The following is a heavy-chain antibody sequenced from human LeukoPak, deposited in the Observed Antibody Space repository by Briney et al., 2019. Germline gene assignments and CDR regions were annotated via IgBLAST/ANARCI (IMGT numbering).Heavy chain of an antibody. CDR2: IYTNGST. Sequence: SETLSLTCTVSGGSISSYYWSWIRQPAGKGLEWIGRIYTNGSTNYNPSLKSRVTMSVDTSKNQFSLKLSSVTAADTAVYYCARDPPANIVVVPAGRTYYYYGMDVWGQGTTVTVSS. J-gene: IGHJ6*02. CDR1: GGSISSYY. CDR3: ARDPPANIVVVPAGRTYYYYGMDV. V-gene: IGHV4-4*07. D-gene: IGHD2-2*01.